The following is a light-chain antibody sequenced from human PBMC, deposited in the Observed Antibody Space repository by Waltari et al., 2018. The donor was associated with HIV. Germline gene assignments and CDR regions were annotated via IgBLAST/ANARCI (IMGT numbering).Light chain of an antibody. CDR2: VDSVGSH. CDR3: QTWGAGAVV. J-gene: IGLJ2*01. Sequence: PVVTHSSSASASLGASVRLTCPLHRGHRSFAIARKQQLPEKGPQFLLKVDSVGSHIRRDGIPDRFSGSSSGTERYLTTSNLQSDDEADYYCQTWGAGAVVFGGGTRLTVL. V-gene: IGLV4-69*01. CDR1: RGHRSFA.